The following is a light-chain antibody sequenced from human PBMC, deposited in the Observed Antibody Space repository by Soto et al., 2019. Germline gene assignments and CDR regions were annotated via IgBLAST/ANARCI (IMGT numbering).Light chain of an antibody. CDR1: SSDVGTYNL. CDR2: EVT. J-gene: IGLJ1*01. V-gene: IGLV2-23*02. CDR3: CSYAGSSSSI. Sequence: QSVLTQPASVSGSPGQSITISCSGTSSDVGTYNLVSWYQQYPGKAPRLMISEVTKRPSGVSNRFSGSKSGNTASLTISGLQPEDEADYYCCSYAGSSSSIFGTGTKVSVL.